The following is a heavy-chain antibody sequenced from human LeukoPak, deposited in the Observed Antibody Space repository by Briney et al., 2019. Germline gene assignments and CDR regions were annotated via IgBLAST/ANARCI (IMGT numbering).Heavy chain of an antibody. D-gene: IGHD5-18*01. CDR1: GGSISTYY. CDR2: TSYSGST. V-gene: IGHV4-59*12. CDR3: ARDHRYSYGPNFDY. J-gene: IGHJ4*02. Sequence: SETLSLTCTVSGGSISTYYWSWIRQPPGKGLEWIGYTSYSGSTNYNPSLKSRVTISVDTTKNHVSLRLSSVTAADTAVYYCARDHRYSYGPNFDYWGQGTLVTVSS.